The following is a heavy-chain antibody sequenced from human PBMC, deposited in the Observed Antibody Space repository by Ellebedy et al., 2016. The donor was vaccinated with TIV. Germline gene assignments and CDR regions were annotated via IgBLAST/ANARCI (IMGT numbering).Heavy chain of an antibody. Sequence: PGGSLRLSCAASGFTFSDYYMSWIRQAPGKGLEWVSYITSSSSYTNYADSVKGRFTISRNNAKNSLYLQMNSLRAEDTAVYYCARAPGEWEPALEYWGQGTLVTVSS. CDR3: ARAPGEWEPALEY. CDR2: ITSSSSYT. V-gene: IGHV3-11*06. J-gene: IGHJ4*02. CDR1: GFTFSDYY. D-gene: IGHD1-26*01.